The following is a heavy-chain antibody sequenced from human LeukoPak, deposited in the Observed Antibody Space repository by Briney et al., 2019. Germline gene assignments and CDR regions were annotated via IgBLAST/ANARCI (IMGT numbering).Heavy chain of an antibody. CDR1: GYIFTHYW. CDR2: IYPADSDT. Sequence: RGESLKISCQVSGYIFTHYWIGWVRQMPRNGLESMGIIYPADSDTTYSPSFQGQVTISADKSISTVYLQWSSLKASDTAMYYCARQSRVGSKTRGYYFDYWGQGTLVTVSS. J-gene: IGHJ4*02. V-gene: IGHV5-51*01. CDR3: ARQSRVGSKTRGYYFDY. D-gene: IGHD3-10*01.